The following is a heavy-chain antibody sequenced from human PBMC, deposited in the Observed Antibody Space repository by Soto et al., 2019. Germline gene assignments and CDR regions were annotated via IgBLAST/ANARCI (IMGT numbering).Heavy chain of an antibody. CDR1: GYTFSSNY. J-gene: IGHJ4*02. Sequence: GASVKVSCKASGYTFSSNYMHLVRQAPGQGLEWMGVINPSGGSTTYAQKFQGRVTMTRDTSTSTVYMELSSLRSEDTAVYYCARVPMVRRIYFDYWGQGTLVTVS. CDR3: ARVPMVRRIYFDY. D-gene: IGHD3-10*01. CDR2: INPSGGST. V-gene: IGHV1-46*01.